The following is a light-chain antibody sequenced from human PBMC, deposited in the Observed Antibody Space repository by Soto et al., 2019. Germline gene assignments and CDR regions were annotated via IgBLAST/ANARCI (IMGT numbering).Light chain of an antibody. CDR1: QSVSSSY. J-gene: IGKJ4*01. Sequence: EIVLTQSPGTLSLSPGERATLSCRASQSVSSSYLAWYQQKPGQAPRLLIYGASSRATGIPDRFSGSGSGTDFTLTISRLEPEDFAVYYCQQYGRSPLTFGGGSKVEIX. CDR3: QQYGRSPLT. V-gene: IGKV3-20*01. CDR2: GAS.